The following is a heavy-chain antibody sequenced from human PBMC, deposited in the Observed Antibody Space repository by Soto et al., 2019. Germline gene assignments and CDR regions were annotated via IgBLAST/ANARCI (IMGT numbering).Heavy chain of an antibody. J-gene: IGHJ4*02. CDR1: GFTFSSYG. D-gene: IGHD6-13*01. CDR3: ARGAGAAAGLLVVDY. CDR2: IWYDGSNK. V-gene: IGHV3-33*01. Sequence: ESGGGVVQPGRSLRLSCAASGFTFSSYGMHWVRQAPGKGLEWVAVIWYDGSNKYYADSVKGRFTISRDNSKNTLYLQMNSLRAEDTAVYYCARGAGAAAGLLVVDYWGQGTLVTVSS.